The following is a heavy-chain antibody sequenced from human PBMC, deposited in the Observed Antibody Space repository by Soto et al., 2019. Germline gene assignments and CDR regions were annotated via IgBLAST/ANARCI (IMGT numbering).Heavy chain of an antibody. D-gene: IGHD3-22*01. V-gene: IGHV1-3*01. CDR3: ARGGRITMIVVVRADAFDI. CDR2: INAGNGNT. CDR1: GYTFTSYA. Sequence: ASVKVSSKASGYTFTSYAMHWVRQAPGQRLEWMGWINAGNGNTKYSQEFQGRVTITRDTSASTAYMELSSLRSEDTAVYYCARGGRITMIVVVRADAFDIWGQGTMVTVSS. J-gene: IGHJ3*02.